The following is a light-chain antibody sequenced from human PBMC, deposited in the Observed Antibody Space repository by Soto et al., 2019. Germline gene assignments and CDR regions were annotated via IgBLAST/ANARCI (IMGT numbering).Light chain of an antibody. Sequence: QSVLTQPASVSGSPGQSITISCTGTSSDVGGYNYVSWYQQHPGKAPKLIIYEVSIRPSGVSNRFSGSKSGNTASLTISGLQADDEADYYCTSYTSISTYVVFGGGTKLTVL. CDR3: TSYTSISTYVV. J-gene: IGLJ2*01. CDR1: SSDVGGYNY. V-gene: IGLV2-14*01. CDR2: EVS.